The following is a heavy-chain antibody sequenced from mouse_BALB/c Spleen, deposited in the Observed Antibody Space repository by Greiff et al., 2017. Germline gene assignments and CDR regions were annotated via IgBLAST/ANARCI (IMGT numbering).Heavy chain of an antibody. J-gene: IGHJ1*01. CDR1: GYTFTSYT. CDR2: INPSSGYT. Sequence: VQLHQSGAELARPGASVKMSCKASGYTFTSYTMHWVKQRPGQGLEWIGYINPSSGYTNYNQKFKDKATLTADKSSSTAYMQLSSLTSEDSAVYYCARYTTVVATNFDVWGAGTTVTVSS. D-gene: IGHD1-1*01. V-gene: IGHV1-4*01. CDR3: ARYTTVVATNFDV.